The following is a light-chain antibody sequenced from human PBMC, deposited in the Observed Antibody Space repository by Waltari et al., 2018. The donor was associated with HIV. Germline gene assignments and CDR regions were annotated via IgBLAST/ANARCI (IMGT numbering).Light chain of an antibody. CDR2: DVS. V-gene: IGLV2-14*03. J-gene: IGLJ2*01. CDR3: SSYTRSHTLV. CDR1: NSHIGAYNY. Sequence: QSALTQPASVSASPGQSITISCSGSNSHIGAYNYVSWYQQHPGKAPKVLIFDVSNRPPGVSNRFSGSKSGNTASLFISGLQTVDEADYYCSSYTRSHTLVFGGGTKVTVL.